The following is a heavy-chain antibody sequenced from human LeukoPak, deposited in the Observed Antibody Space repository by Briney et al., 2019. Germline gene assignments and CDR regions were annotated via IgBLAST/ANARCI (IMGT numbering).Heavy chain of an antibody. CDR1: GFTFSSYS. V-gene: IGHV3-48*04. CDR2: ISSSSSTI. J-gene: IGHJ4*02. Sequence: GGSLRLSCAASGFTFSSYSMNWVRQAPGKGLEWVSYISSSSSTIYYADSVKGRFTISRDNAKNSLYLQMNSLRAEDTAVYYCARAGYYDSSGHFYFDYWGQGTLVTVSS. CDR3: ARAGYYDSSGHFYFDY. D-gene: IGHD3-22*01.